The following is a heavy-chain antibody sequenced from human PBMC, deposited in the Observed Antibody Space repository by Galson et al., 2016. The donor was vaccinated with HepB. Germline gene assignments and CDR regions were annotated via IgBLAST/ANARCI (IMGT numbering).Heavy chain of an antibody. CDR2: INPDSGVT. V-gene: IGHV1-2*02. CDR1: GYTFTGYY. J-gene: IGHJ3*02. D-gene: IGHD1-26*01. Sequence: SVKVSCKASGYTFTGYYMHWVRQAPGQGLEWMGWINPDSGVTSYAQKFQGRVTMTRDTSISTIYMELSRLKSDDTAIYYCARDRYSGSYYVGAFDIWGQGTMVTVS. CDR3: ARDRYSGSYYVGAFDI.